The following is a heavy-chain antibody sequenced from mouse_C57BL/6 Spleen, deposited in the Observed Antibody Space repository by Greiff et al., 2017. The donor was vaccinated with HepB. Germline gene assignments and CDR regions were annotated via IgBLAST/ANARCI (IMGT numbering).Heavy chain of an antibody. Sequence: QVQLQQSGAELVRPGTSVKMSCKASGYTFTNYWIGWAKQRPGHGLEWIGDIYPGGGYTNYNEKFKGKATLTADKSSSTAYMQFSSLTSEDSAIYYCAREGGGGYDYDYWYFDVWGTGTTVTVSS. CDR2: IYPGGGYT. J-gene: IGHJ1*03. D-gene: IGHD2-4*01. CDR3: AREGGGGYDYDYWYFDV. CDR1: GYTFTNYW. V-gene: IGHV1-63*01.